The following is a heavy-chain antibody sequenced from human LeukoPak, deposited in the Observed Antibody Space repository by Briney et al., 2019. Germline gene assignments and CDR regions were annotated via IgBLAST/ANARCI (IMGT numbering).Heavy chain of an antibody. CDR1: NGSISSYY. Sequence: SETLSLTCTVSNGSISSYYWSWIRQHPGKGLEWIGNIYYSGSTYYNPSLKSRVTISVDRSKNQFSLKLTSVTAADTAVYYCARAFPFDDYGDPDAFDIWGQGTMVTVSS. CDR3: ARAFPFDDYGDPDAFDI. D-gene: IGHD4-17*01. V-gene: IGHV4-59*12. J-gene: IGHJ3*02. CDR2: IYYSGST.